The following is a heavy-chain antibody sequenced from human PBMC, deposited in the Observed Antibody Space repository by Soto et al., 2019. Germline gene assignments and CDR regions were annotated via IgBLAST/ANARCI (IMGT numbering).Heavy chain of an antibody. CDR3: ARGGGYCTPTSCAIDS. D-gene: IGHD2-8*01. V-gene: IGHV3-23*01. Sequence: EVQLLESGGGLVQPGGSLRPSCVASRFSFSSYEMSWVGQPAGKGLEWVSRVSLTGDRTNYAGSVKGRFTVSRDNFKNTLYLEMDSLRPEDTAIYYCARGGGYCTPTSCAIDSWGRGTPVTVSS. CDR2: VSLTGDRT. J-gene: IGHJ4*02. CDR1: RFSFSSYE.